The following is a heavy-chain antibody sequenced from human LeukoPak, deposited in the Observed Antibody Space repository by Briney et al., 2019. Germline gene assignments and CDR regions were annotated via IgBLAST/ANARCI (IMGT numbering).Heavy chain of an antibody. CDR3: ARAQGYCSGGSCYRSGYNWFDP. J-gene: IGHJ5*02. Sequence: SETLSLTCAVSGYSISSGYYWGWIRQPPGKGLEGIGSIYHSGSTYYNPSLKRRVTISVDTSKNQFSLKLSSVTAADTAVYYCARAQGYCSGGSCYRSGYNWFDPWGQGTLVTVSS. CDR1: GYSISSGYY. D-gene: IGHD2-15*01. V-gene: IGHV4-38-2*01. CDR2: IYHSGST.